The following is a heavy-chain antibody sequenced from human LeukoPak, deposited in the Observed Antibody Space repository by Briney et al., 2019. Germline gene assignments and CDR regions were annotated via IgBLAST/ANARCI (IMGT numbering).Heavy chain of an antibody. CDR2: IKSKTDGGTT. D-gene: IGHD1-26*01. V-gene: IGHV3-15*01. Sequence: GGSLRLSCAASGFTLSDAWMSEVRQAPGKGLEWVGRIKSKTDGGTTDYPAPVRGRFTISRDDSKNTLYLQMNSLETEDTAVYYCTTQTVGASDYWGQGTLVTVSS. CDR1: GFTLSDAW. J-gene: IGHJ4*02. CDR3: TTQTVGASDY.